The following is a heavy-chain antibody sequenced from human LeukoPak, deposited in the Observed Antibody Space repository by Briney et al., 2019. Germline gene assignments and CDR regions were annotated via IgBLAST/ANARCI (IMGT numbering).Heavy chain of an antibody. CDR3: AKVSVVAGRNAFDI. Sequence: GGSLRLSCAVSGFNFRDHWMDWVRQAPGKGLEWVSVIGGSGTSTYYADSVKGRFTISRDNSKNMLYLQMNSLRVEDTAIYYCAKVSVVAGRNAFDIWGQGTMVTVSS. CDR1: GFNFRDHW. J-gene: IGHJ3*02. CDR2: IGGSGTST. V-gene: IGHV3-23*01. D-gene: IGHD3-22*01.